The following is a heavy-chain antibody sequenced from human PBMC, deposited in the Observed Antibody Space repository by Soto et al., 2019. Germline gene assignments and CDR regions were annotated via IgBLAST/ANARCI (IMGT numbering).Heavy chain of an antibody. V-gene: IGHV4-30-2*01. CDR2: IYHSGST. CDR1: GGSMSSGGYS. Sequence: LSLTCAVSGGSMSSGGYSWSWIRQPPGKGLEWIGYIYHSGSTYYNPSLKSRVTISVDRSKNQFSLKLSFVTAADTAVYYCARPPTTVTTSWFDPWGQGTLVTVSS. D-gene: IGHD4-4*01. J-gene: IGHJ5*02. CDR3: ARPPTTVTTSWFDP.